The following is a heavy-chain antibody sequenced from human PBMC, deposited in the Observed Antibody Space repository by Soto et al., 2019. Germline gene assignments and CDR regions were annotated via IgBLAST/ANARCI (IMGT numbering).Heavy chain of an antibody. CDR1: GGTFSSYT. J-gene: IGHJ4*02. CDR2: IIPILGIA. V-gene: IGHV1-69*02. CDR3: ARGDDYGGPSR. D-gene: IGHD4-17*01. Sequence: QVQLVQSGAEVKKPGSSVKVSCKASGGTFSSYTISWVRQAPGQGLEWMGRIIPILGIANYAQKFQGRVTITADKSTSTAYMELSSLRSEDTAVYYCARGDDYGGPSRWGQGTLVTVSS.